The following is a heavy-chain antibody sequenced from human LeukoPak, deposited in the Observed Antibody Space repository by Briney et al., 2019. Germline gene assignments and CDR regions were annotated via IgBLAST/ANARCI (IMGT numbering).Heavy chain of an antibody. CDR2: INPNSGGT. CDR3: ARVGPGIAAAEQYYYYMDV. Sequence: ASVKVSCKASGYTFTGYYMHWVRQAPGQGLEWMGWINPNSGGTNYAQKFQGRVTMTRDTSISTAYMELSRLRSDDTAVYYCARVGPGIAAAEQYYYYMDVWGKGTTVTVSS. V-gene: IGHV1-2*02. D-gene: IGHD6-13*01. J-gene: IGHJ6*03. CDR1: GYTFTGYY.